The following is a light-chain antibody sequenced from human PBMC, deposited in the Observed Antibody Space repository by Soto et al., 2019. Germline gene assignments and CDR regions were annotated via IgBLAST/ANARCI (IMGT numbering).Light chain of an antibody. CDR2: DAS. CDR1: QDISNY. V-gene: IGKV1-33*01. CDR3: QQYDNLPYT. Sequence: DIQMTQSPSSLSASVGDRVTITCQASQDISNYLNWYQQKPGKAPKLLIYDASNLETGVPSRFSGSGSGTDFTFTTSSLQPEDIATYYCQQYDNLPYTFGQGTKLEIK. J-gene: IGKJ2*01.